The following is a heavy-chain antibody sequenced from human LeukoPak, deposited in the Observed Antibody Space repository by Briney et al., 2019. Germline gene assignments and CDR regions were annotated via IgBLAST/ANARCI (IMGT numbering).Heavy chain of an antibody. CDR2: ISSSSSYI. CDR3: ARAMQLHFDY. V-gene: IGHV3-21*01. Sequence: GGSLRLSCAASGFTFSSYSMNRVRQAPGKGLEWVSSISSSSSYIYYADSVKGRFTISRDNAKNSLYLQMNSLRAEDTAVYYCARAMQLHFDYWGQGTLVTVSS. J-gene: IGHJ4*02. D-gene: IGHD6-6*01. CDR1: GFTFSSYS.